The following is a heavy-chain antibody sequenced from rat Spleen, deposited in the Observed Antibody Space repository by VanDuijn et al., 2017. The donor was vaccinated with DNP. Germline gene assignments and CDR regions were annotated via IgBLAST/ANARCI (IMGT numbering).Heavy chain of an antibody. CDR3: ASPDYYDGSYPFF. V-gene: IGHV5-22*01. Sequence: EVQLVESGGGLVQPGRSLKLSCAASGFTFSDYYMAWVRQAPKKGLELVAAISYEGSSTYYGDSVKGRFTISRDNAKTTLHLQMNSLRSEATATYYCASPDYYDGSYPFFWGPGTMVTVSS. CDR1: GFTFSDYY. J-gene: IGHJ1*01. CDR2: ISYEGSST. D-gene: IGHD1-12*02.